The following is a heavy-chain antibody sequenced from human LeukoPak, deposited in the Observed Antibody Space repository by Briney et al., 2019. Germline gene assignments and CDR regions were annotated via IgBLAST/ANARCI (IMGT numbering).Heavy chain of an antibody. CDR3: ARAVRGFSSHFSGSLPQRRKHSLLFDY. CDR2: INPTSGST. J-gene: IGHJ4*02. D-gene: IGHD3-10*01. V-gene: IGHV1-46*01. CDR1: GYTFTSYD. Sequence: ASVKVSCKASGYTFTSYDINWVRQAPGQGLEWMGIINPTSGSTSSAQKFQGRVTMNRDTSTSTVYMELSSLKSEDTAVYFCARAVRGFSSHFSGSLPQRRKHSLLFDYWGQGTLVTVSS.